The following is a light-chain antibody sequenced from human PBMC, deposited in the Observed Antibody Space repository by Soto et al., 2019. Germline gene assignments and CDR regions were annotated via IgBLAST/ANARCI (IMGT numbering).Light chain of an antibody. CDR2: DVS. Sequence: QSALTQPASVSGSPGQSITISCTGTTSDVGAYNYVSWYQQHPGKAPKVMIYDVSNRPSGVSNRFSASKSGNTASLSISGLQAEDEADYYCSSYTSSNTYVFGTGDQGHRP. J-gene: IGLJ1*01. CDR1: TSDVGAYNY. V-gene: IGLV2-14*01. CDR3: SSYTSSNTYV.